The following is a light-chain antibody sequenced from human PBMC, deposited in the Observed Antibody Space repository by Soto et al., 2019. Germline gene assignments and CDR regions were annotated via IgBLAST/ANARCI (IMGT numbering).Light chain of an antibody. CDR1: NLGDKY. CDR2: QDK. CDR3: QAWDSSTVV. J-gene: IGLJ2*01. V-gene: IGLV3-1*01. Sequence: SYELTQPPSVSVSPGQTVSITCSGDNLGDKYVCWYQQKAGQSPVLVIYQDKKRPSGIPERVSGSNSGNTATLTISGTQAMDEADYYCQAWDSSTVVFGGGTKLTVL.